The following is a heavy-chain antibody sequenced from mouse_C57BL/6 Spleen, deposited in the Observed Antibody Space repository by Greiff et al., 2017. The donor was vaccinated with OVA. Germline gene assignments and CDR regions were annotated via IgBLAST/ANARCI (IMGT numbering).Heavy chain of an antibody. CDR1: GYTFTSYW. CDR2: IDPNSGGT. CDR3: ARSAQATPGFAY. J-gene: IGHJ3*01. V-gene: IGHV1-72*01. D-gene: IGHD3-2*02. Sequence: QVQLKQPGAELVKPGASVKLSCKASGYTFTSYWMHWVKQRPGRGLEWIGRIDPNSGGTKYNEKFKSKATLTVDKPSSTAYMQLSSLTSEDSAVYDCARSAQATPGFAYWGQGTLVTVSA.